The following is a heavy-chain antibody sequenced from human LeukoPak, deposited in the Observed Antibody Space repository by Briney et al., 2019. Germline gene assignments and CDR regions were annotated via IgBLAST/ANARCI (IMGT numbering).Heavy chain of an antibody. J-gene: IGHJ5*02. V-gene: IGHV4-34*01. CDR1: GASFSDYY. D-gene: IGHD7-27*01. CDR2: IHPSGST. Sequence: SVTLSLTCAVYGASFSDYYWSWIRQPPGKGLEWIGEIHPSGSTNYNPSLKSRVTISVDRSKNQFSLKLSSVTAADTAVYYCARDLGNWFDPWGQGTLVTVSS. CDR3: ARDLGNWFDP.